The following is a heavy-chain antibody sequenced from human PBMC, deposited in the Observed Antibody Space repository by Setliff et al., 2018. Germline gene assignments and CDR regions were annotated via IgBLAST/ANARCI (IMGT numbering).Heavy chain of an antibody. V-gene: IGHV4-34*01. CDR2: INHSGST. D-gene: IGHD2-2*02. J-gene: IGHJ6*02. Sequence: SETLSLTCAVYGGSISDYYWSWIRQPPGKGLEWIGEINHSGSTNYNPSLKSRVTISLDTSRNQVSLKLSSVTAADTAVYYCARDRQYCSSTSCYTSYFYYYAMDIWGQGTTVTVSS. CDR1: GGSISDYY. CDR3: ARDRQYCSSTSCYTSYFYYYAMDI.